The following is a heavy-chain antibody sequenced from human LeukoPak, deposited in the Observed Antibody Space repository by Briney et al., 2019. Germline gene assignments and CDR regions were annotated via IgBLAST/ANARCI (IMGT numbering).Heavy chain of an antibody. J-gene: IGHJ4*02. V-gene: IGHV3-48*03. CDR3: ARAAARQLSPVDY. CDR2: ISSGGSYI. Sequence: GGSLRLSCAASGFTFSSYEMNWVRQAPGKGLEWVSSISSGGSYIYYADSVKGRFTISRDNAKNSLYLQMDTLRADDTAVYYCARAAARQLSPVDYWGQGTLVTVSS. CDR1: GFTFSSYE. D-gene: IGHD6-6*01.